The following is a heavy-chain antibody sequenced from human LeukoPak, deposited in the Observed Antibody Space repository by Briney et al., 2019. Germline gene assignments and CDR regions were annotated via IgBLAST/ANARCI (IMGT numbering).Heavy chain of an antibody. CDR2: MNPNSGNT. CDR3: ARVRGASRYFDY. J-gene: IGHJ4*02. V-gene: IGHV1-8*01. CDR1: GYTFTSYD. D-gene: IGHD2-2*01. Sequence: ASVKVSCKASGYTFTSYDINWVRQATGQGLEWMGWMNPNSGNTGYAQKFQGRVTMTRNTSISTAYMELSSLRSKDTAVYYCARVRGASRYFDYWGQGTLVTVSS.